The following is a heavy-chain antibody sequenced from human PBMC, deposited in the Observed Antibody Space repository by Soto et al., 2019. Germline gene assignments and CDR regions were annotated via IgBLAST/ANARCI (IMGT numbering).Heavy chain of an antibody. CDR2: ISDTGST. J-gene: IGHJ5*02. CDR3: ARRLISVGVKWFDP. CDR1: GGSISNYY. D-gene: IGHD2-21*02. Sequence: QVQLQESGPGLVKPSETLSLTCTVSGGSISNYYWGWIRQPPGKGLEWVASISDTGSTAYKPSLKCRLTISKDTSKNQISLTLNSVTAADTAVYYCARRLISVGVKWFDPWGQGTLVTVSS. V-gene: IGHV4-59*08.